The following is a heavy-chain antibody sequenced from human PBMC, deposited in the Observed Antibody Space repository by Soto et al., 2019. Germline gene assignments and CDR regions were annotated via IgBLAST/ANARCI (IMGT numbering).Heavy chain of an antibody. J-gene: IGHJ3*02. CDR1: GFTFSDYA. Sequence: PGGSLRLSCAGSGFTFSDYAISWVCQSPGKGLEWVSAMSGSGGSIYYADSVKGRFTISRDNSKNTLYLQMNSLRAEDTAVYYCAKDGRLLWFGEGDAFDIWGQGTMVTVSS. CDR2: MSGSGGSI. V-gene: IGHV3-23*01. CDR3: AKDGRLLWFGEGDAFDI. D-gene: IGHD3-10*01.